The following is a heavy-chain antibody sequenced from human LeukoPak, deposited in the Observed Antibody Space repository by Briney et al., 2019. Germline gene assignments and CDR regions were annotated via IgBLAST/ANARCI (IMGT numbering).Heavy chain of an antibody. CDR3: ANSMVRGVITIGY. Sequence: PGGSLRVSCAASGFTFSSYAMSWVRQAPGKGLEGVSEISGSGGSTYYADCVKGRFTISRDNSKNTLYLQMNSLRAEDTAVYYCANSMVRGVITIGYWGQGTLVTVSS. CDR2: ISGSGGST. J-gene: IGHJ4*02. D-gene: IGHD3-10*01. V-gene: IGHV3-23*01. CDR1: GFTFSSYA.